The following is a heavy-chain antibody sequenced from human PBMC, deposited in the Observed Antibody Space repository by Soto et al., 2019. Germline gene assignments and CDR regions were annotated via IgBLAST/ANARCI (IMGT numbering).Heavy chain of an antibody. CDR1: GCTFGRYG. V-gene: IGHV3-33*01. D-gene: IGHD3-9*01. Sequence: WVSLRLSGAASGCTFGRYGLHWVPQNQHKGMEWLAVIWYDGSNQYYPDSVKGRFTISRDNSKNTLYLQMTSLTAEDTAVYYCARDWAYYDILTGYPDYWGQGTLVTVSS. CDR2: IWYDGSNQ. CDR3: ARDWAYYDILTGYPDY. J-gene: IGHJ4*02.